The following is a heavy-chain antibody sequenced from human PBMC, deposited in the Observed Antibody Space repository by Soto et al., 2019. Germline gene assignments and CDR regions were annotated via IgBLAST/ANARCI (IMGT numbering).Heavy chain of an antibody. J-gene: IGHJ4*02. Sequence: QIQLQESGPGLVKPSQTLSLSCIVSGGSIGSGGYYWSWIRQHPGKGLEWIGYIYYSGSTYYNPSLKSRITISVDTSKNQFSLKLSSVTAADTAVYYCARLRQLRPAYWGQGTLVTVSS. CDR2: IYYSGST. CDR1: GGSIGSGGYY. CDR3: ARLRQLRPAY. D-gene: IGHD2-2*01. V-gene: IGHV4-31*02.